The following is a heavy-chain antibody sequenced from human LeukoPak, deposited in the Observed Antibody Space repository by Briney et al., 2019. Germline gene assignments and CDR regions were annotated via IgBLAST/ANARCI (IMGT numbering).Heavy chain of an antibody. CDR1: GFPFSTYA. J-gene: IGHJ4*02. D-gene: IGHD3-3*01. CDR2: ISGSGGST. CDR3: AKDAKRNYDFWDRFDY. V-gene: IGHV3-23*01. Sequence: GGSLRLSCAASGFPFSTYAMSWVRQAPGKGLEWVSAISGSGGSTYYADSVKGRFTISRDNSKNTLYLQMNSLGAEDTALYYCAKDAKRNYDFWDRFDYWGQGTLVTVSS.